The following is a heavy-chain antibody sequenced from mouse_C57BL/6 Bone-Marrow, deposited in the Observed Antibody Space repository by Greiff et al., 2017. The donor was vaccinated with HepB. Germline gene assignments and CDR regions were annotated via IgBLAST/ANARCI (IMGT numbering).Heavy chain of an antibody. J-gene: IGHJ1*03. CDR3: TRDYYGSSYVGWYFDV. CDR2: IDPETGGT. V-gene: IGHV1-15*01. CDR1: GYTFTDYE. D-gene: IGHD1-1*01. Sequence: QVQLKESGAELVRPGASVTLSCKASGYTFTDYEMHWVKQTPVHGLEWIGAIDPETGGTAYNQKFKGKAILTADKSSSTAYMELRSLTSEDSAFYYCTRDYYGSSYVGWYFDVWGTGTTVTVSS.